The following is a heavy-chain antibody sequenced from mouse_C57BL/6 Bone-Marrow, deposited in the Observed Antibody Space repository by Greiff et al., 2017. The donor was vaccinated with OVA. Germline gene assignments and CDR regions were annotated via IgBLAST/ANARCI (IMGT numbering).Heavy chain of an antibody. CDR2: INPYNGGT. CDR3: AREDYGSSSAWFAY. J-gene: IGHJ3*01. D-gene: IGHD1-1*01. V-gene: IGHV1-19*01. Sequence: VQLQQSGPVLVKPGASVTMSCKASGYTFTDYYMHWVKQSPGKSLEWIGVINPYNGGTSYNQKFKGKATLTVDKSSSTAYMELNCLTSEDSAVYYCAREDYGSSSAWFAYWGQGTLVTVSA. CDR1: GYTFTDYY.